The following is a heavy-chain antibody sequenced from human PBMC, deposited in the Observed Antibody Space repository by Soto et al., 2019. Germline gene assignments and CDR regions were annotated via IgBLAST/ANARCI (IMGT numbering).Heavy chain of an antibody. J-gene: IGHJ4*02. CDR3: ARVSRRACSSTSCPIDY. CDR1: GFTFSSYA. Sequence: GGSLRLSCAASGFTFSSYAMHWVRQAPGKGLEWVAVISYDGSNKYYADSVKGRFTISRDNSKNTLYLQMNSLRAEDTAVYYCARVSRRACSSTSCPIDYWGQGTLVTVSS. D-gene: IGHD2-2*01. V-gene: IGHV3-30-3*01. CDR2: ISYDGSNK.